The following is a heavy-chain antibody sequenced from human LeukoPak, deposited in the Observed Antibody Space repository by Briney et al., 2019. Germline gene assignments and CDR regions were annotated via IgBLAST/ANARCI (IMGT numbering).Heavy chain of an antibody. CDR2: IYYSGST. J-gene: IGHJ6*04. V-gene: IGHV4-30-4*01. Sequence: SQTLSLTCTVSGGSISSGDYYWSWIRQPPGKGLEWIGYIYYSGSTYYNPSLKSRVTISVDTSKNQFSLKLSSVTAADMAVYYCARVLFVVVPAAISYADYGMDVWGKGTTVTVSS. D-gene: IGHD2-2*01. CDR1: GGSISSGDYY. CDR3: ARVLFVVVPAAISYADYGMDV.